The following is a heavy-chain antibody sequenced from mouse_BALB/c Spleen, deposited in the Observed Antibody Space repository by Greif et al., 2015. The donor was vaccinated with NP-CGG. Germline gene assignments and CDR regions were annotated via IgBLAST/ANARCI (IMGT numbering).Heavy chain of an antibody. J-gene: IGHJ4*01. V-gene: IGHV1S81*02. CDR2: INPSNGGT. D-gene: IGHD1-1*01. CDR3: TRFYYGSSYYAMDY. Sequence: VQLQQSGAELVKPGASVKLSCKASGYTFTSYYMNWVKQRPGQGLEWIGEINPSNGGTNFNEKFKSKATLTVDKSSSTAYMQLSSLTSEDSAVYYCTRFYYGSSYYAMDYWGQGTSVTVSS. CDR1: GYTFTSYY.